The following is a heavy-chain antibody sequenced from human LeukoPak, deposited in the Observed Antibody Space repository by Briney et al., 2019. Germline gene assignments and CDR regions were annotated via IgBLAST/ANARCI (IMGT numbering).Heavy chain of an antibody. CDR2: IYYSGST. D-gene: IGHD3-10*01. Sequence: SQTLSLTCTVSGGSISSGGYYWSWIRQHPGKGLEWIGYIYYSGSTYYNPSLKSRVTISVDTSKNQFSLKLSSVTAADTAAYYCARSNPLAYGSGSYLDFDYWGQGTLVTVSS. J-gene: IGHJ4*02. V-gene: IGHV4-31*03. CDR3: ARSNPLAYGSGSYLDFDY. CDR1: GGSISSGGYY.